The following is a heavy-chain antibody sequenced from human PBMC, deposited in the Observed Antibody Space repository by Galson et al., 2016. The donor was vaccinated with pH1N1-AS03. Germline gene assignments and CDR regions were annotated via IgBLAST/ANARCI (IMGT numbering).Heavy chain of an antibody. D-gene: IGHD1/OR15-1a*01. CDR1: GFTFSSYS. CDR3: AREAEQYYYALDV. V-gene: IGHV3-64*02. Sequence: SLRLSCAASGFTFSSYSIHWVRQAPGKGLEYVSAISSDGGTYYTDSVKGRFTISRDKSKNTVYLQMGSLRPEDVAVYYCAREAEQYYYALDVWGQGTTVTVSS. CDR2: ISSDGGT. J-gene: IGHJ6*02.